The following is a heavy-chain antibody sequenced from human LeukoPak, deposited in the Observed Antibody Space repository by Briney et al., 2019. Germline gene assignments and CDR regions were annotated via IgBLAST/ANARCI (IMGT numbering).Heavy chain of an antibody. CDR1: GYTFTSYG. Sequence: ASVKVSCKASGYTFTSYGISWVRQAPGQGLEWMGWISAYNGNTNYAQKLQGRVTMTTDTSTSTAYMELRSLRSDDTAVYYCARGTYYYDSSGYYYGGFDYWGQGTLVTVSS. CDR3: ARGTYYYDSSGYYYGGFDY. V-gene: IGHV1-18*01. D-gene: IGHD3-22*01. J-gene: IGHJ4*02. CDR2: ISAYNGNT.